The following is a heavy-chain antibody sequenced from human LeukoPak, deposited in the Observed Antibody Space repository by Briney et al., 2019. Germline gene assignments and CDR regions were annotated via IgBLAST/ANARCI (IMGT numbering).Heavy chain of an antibody. CDR3: ARDLGYGYGSVWHKYFDY. V-gene: IGHV1-2*06. D-gene: IGHD5-18*01. Sequence: GASVKVSCKASGYTFSGYYLHWVRQAPGQGLEWMGHIDPNSGGTKYAQKFQGRVTMTRDASTTSAYMALSCLIFDDTAVYYCARDLGYGYGSVWHKYFDYWGHGTLVTVSS. J-gene: IGHJ4*01. CDR2: IDPNSGGT. CDR1: GYTFSGYY.